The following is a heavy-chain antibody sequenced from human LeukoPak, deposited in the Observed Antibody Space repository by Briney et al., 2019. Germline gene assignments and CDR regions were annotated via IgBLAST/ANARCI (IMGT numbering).Heavy chain of an antibody. D-gene: IGHD6-6*01. CDR1: GGSISSYY. CDR3: VRHIYSSSSFDY. V-gene: IGHV4-59*08. CDR2: IYYSGST. Sequence: PSETLSLTCTVSGGSISSYYWSWIRQPPGKGLEWIGYIYYSGSTNYNPSLKSRVTISVDTSKNQFSLKLSSVTAADTAVYYCVRHIYSSSSFDYWGQGTLVTVSS. J-gene: IGHJ4*02.